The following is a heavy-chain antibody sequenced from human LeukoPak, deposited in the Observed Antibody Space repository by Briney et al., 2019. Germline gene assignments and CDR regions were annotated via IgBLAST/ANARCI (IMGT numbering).Heavy chain of an antibody. J-gene: IGHJ4*02. CDR1: GGSISSYY. Sequence: SETLSLTCTVSGGSISSYYWSWIRQPPGKGLEWIGYIYYSGSTNYNPSLKSRVTISLDTSRNQFSLKLSSVTAADTAVYYCATIVVVTAILGYWGQGTLVTVSS. CDR3: ATIVVVTAILGY. D-gene: IGHD2-21*02. CDR2: IYYSGST. V-gene: IGHV4-59*01.